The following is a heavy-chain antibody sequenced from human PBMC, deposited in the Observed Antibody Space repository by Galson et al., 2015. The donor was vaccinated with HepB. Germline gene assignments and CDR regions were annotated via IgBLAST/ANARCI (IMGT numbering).Heavy chain of an antibody. V-gene: IGHV4-34*01. CDR2: INHSGST. Sequence: LSLTCAVYGGSFSGYYWSWIRQPPGKGLEWIGEINHSGSTNYNPSLKSRVTISVDTSKNQFSLKLSSVTAADTAVYYCARYSWGISLRLPRGRFDPWGQGTLVTVSS. J-gene: IGHJ5*02. CDR3: ARYSWGISLRLPRGRFDP. D-gene: IGHD2/OR15-2a*01. CDR1: GGSFSGYY.